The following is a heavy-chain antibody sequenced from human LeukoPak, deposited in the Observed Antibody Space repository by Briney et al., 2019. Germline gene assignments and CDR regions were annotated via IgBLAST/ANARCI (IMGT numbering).Heavy chain of an antibody. CDR2: IIPILGIA. J-gene: IGHJ6*02. Sequence: VASVKVSCKASGGTFSSYAISWVRQAPGQGLEWMGRIIPILGIANYAQKFQGRVTITADKSTSTAYIELSSLRSEDTAVYYCARDIVVPAAIGYYYGMDVWGQGTTVTVSS. CDR3: ARDIVVPAAIGYYYGMDV. D-gene: IGHD2-2*01. CDR1: GGTFSSYA. V-gene: IGHV1-69*04.